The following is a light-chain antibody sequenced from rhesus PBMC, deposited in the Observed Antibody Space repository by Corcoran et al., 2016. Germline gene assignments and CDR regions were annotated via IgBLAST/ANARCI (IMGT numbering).Light chain of an antibody. Sequence: DIQMTQSPSALSASVGDRVTITCRASENVNNYLNWYQQKQGKAPKFLIYKASTLQSGVPSRFSGSGSGTDYTLPISSLQPEDVATYYCQHGYGTPLTFGGGTKVELK. J-gene: IGKJ4*01. V-gene: IGKV1-74*01. CDR3: QHGYGTPLT. CDR2: KAS. CDR1: ENVNNY.